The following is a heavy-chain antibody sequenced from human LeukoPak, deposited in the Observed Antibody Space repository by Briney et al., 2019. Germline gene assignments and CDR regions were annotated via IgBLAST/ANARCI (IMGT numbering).Heavy chain of an antibody. Sequence: GGSLRLSCAASGFTLSSSAMSWVRQAPGKGLEYVSAIATVATYYADSVKGRFTISRDNAKNSLYLQMNSLRAEDTAVYYCARDPPNAWGQGTLVTVSS. J-gene: IGHJ5*02. CDR3: ARDPPNA. D-gene: IGHD2-8*01. CDR1: GFTLSSSA. CDR2: IATVAT. V-gene: IGHV3-23*01.